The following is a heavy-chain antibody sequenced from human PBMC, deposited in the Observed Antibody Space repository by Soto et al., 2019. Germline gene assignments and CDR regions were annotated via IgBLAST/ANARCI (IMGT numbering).Heavy chain of an antibody. D-gene: IGHD3-16*02. Sequence: SETLSLTCSVSGDSISSVAHYWAWVRQPPGKGLEWIGSLYYTGSTYYNPSLKSRAAISIDTSKNQFSLNLMSTTAADTAVYYCARAEGYPIDAFDIWGQGTLDTVSS. CDR2: LYYTGST. J-gene: IGHJ3*02. CDR1: GDSISSVAHY. CDR3: ARAEGYPIDAFDI. V-gene: IGHV4-39*01.